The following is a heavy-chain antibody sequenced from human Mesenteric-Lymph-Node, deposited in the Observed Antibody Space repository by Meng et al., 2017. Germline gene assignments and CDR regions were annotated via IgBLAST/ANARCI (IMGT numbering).Heavy chain of an antibody. D-gene: IGHD4-17*01. V-gene: IGHV1-18*01. CDR1: GYTFTSYG. Sequence: ASVKVSCKASGYTFTSYGISWVRQAPGQGLEWMGWISAYNGNTNYAQKLQGRVTMTTDTSTSTAYMELRSLRSDDTAVYYCARENFFHYGDYPPFDYWGQGTLVTVSS. J-gene: IGHJ4*02. CDR3: ARENFFHYGDYPPFDY. CDR2: ISAYNGNT.